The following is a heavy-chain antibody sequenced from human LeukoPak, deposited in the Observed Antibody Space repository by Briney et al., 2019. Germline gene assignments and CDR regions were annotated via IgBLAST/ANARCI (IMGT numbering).Heavy chain of an antibody. J-gene: IGHJ4*02. V-gene: IGHV3-66*01. D-gene: IGHD4-11*01. Sequence: PGGSLRLSCAASGVTVGNNYMIWVRQAPGKGLEWVSRIYSGGATYYADSVKGRSTISRDSSKNTLFLQMNSLRAEDTAVYYCARDPPAVKSGTYGWGQGTLVTVSS. CDR1: GVTVGNNY. CDR2: IYSGGAT. CDR3: ARDPPAVKSGTYG.